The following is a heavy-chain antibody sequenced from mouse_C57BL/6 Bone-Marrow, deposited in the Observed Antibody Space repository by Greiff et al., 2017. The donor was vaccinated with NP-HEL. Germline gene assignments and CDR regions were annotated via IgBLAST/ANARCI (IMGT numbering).Heavy chain of an antibody. CDR2: ISSGSSTF. CDR3: ARVDYYDYEAWFAY. D-gene: IGHD2-4*01. Sequence: EVQGVESGGGLVKPGGSLKLSCAASGFTFSDYGMHWVRQAPEKGLEWVAYISSGSSTFYYADTVKGRFTISRDNAKNTLFLQMTSLRSEYTAMYYCARVDYYDYEAWFAYWGQGTLVTVSA. CDR1: GFTFSDYG. V-gene: IGHV5-17*01. J-gene: IGHJ3*01.